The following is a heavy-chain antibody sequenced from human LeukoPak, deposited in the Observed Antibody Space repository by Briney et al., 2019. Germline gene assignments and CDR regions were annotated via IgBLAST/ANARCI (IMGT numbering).Heavy chain of an antibody. Sequence: GGSLRLSCAASGFTFNRYRMSWLRQAPGKGLEWVANINQDGSERHYADSVEGRFVISRDNDKNSVSLQLNSPRVEDTAVYYCARADSYSWYGTWGQGTLVTVSS. D-gene: IGHD5-12*01. V-gene: IGHV3-7*01. CDR3: ARADSYSWYGT. CDR1: GFTFNRYR. J-gene: IGHJ4*02. CDR2: INQDGSER.